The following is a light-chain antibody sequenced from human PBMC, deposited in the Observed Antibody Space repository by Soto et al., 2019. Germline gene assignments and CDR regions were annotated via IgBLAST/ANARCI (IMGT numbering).Light chain of an antibody. CDR2: GSY. CDR3: QQRTNWPDT. CDR1: QSIGSS. J-gene: IGKJ5*01. V-gene: IGKV3-11*01. Sequence: EIVLTQSPDTLSLSPGERATLSCRASQSIGSSLAWYQQKPGQAPRLLMYGSYHRATGTPARFSGSGSGTDFTLTISSLEPEDFAVYYCQQRTNWPDTFGQGTRLEIK.